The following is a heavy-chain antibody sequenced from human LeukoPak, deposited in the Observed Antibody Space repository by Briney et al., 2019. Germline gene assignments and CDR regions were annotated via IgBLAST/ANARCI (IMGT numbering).Heavy chain of an antibody. J-gene: IGHJ6*02. CDR1: GGSMSSYY. V-gene: IGHV4-4*07. Sequence: SETLSLTCTVSGGSMSSYYWSWIRQPAGKGLEWIGRIYTSGSTNYNPSLKSRVTISVDTSKNQFSLKLSSVTAADTAVYYCARVLRPPYGDYYYYYGMDVWGQGTTVTVSS. CDR2: IYTSGST. D-gene: IGHD4-17*01. CDR3: ARVLRPPYGDYYYYYGMDV.